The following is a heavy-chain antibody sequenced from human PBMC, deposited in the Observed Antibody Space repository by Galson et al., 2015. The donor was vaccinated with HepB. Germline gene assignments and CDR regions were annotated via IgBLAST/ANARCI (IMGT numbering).Heavy chain of an antibody. V-gene: IGHV6-1*01. Sequence: CAISGDSVSNNSPAWNWIRQSPSRGLEWLGRTYYRSKWYIDYAESVKSRTTINRDTSKDQFSLQLNSVTPDDTGVYYCARDPGYSLDYWGQGTQVTVSS. D-gene: IGHD5-18*01. CDR1: GDSVSNNSPA. CDR3: ARDPGYSLDY. CDR2: TYYRSKWYI. J-gene: IGHJ4*02.